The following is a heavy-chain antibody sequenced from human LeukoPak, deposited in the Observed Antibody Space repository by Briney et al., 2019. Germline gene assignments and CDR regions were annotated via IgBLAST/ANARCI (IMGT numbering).Heavy chain of an antibody. V-gene: IGHV3-21*01. CDR1: GFTFSSYS. CDR3: ARDALDSSGYYYDY. CDR2: ISSSSSYI. D-gene: IGHD3-22*01. Sequence: GGSLRLSCAASGFTFSSYSMNWVRQAPGKGLEWFSSISSSSSYIYYADSVKGRFTISRDNAKNSLYLQMNSLRAEDTAVYYCARDALDSSGYYYDYWGQGTLVTVSS. J-gene: IGHJ4*02.